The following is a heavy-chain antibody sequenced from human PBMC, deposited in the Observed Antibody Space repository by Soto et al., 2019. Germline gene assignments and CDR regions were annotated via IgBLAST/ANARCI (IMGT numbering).Heavy chain of an antibody. CDR2: INHSGSS. CDR3: ARDKITGLFDY. J-gene: IGHJ4*02. CDR1: GASINNYH. D-gene: IGHD2-8*02. V-gene: IGHV4-34*01. Sequence: SETLSLTCTVSGASINNYHWTWIRQPPGTGLEWIGEINHSGSSNYNPSLKSRVTISVDTSKNQFSLKLTSVTAADTAVYYCARDKITGLFDYWGQGTLVTVSS.